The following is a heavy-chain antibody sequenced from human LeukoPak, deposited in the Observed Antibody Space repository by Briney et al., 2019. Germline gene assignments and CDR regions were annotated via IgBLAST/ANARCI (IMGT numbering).Heavy chain of an antibody. CDR3: ARQGDGYHDY. J-gene: IGHJ4*02. V-gene: IGHV4-39*01. CDR2: IYYSGSA. Sequence: SETLSLTCTVSGASISSSSYNWGWSRQPPGKGLEWIGSIYYSGSAYHNPSLKSRVTLSVDTSKNQFSLKLSSVTAADTAVYYCARQGDGYHDYWGQGTLVTVSS. CDR1: GASISSSSYN. D-gene: IGHD5-24*01.